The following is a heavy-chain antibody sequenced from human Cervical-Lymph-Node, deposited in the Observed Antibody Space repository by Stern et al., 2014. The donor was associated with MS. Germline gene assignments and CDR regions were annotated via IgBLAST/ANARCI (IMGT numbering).Heavy chain of an antibody. CDR1: GFTFSDYF. Sequence: QMQLVQSGGGLVKPGGSLRLSCAASGFTFSDYFMTWVRQAPGKGLEWLSFISSSGDTIKYADSVRGRFTISRDNAKNSLYLQMNSLRAEDTAVYYCVRGLGSYEDSWGQGTLVTVSS. J-gene: IGHJ4*02. CDR2: ISSSGDTI. V-gene: IGHV3-11*01. D-gene: IGHD3-10*01. CDR3: VRGLGSYEDS.